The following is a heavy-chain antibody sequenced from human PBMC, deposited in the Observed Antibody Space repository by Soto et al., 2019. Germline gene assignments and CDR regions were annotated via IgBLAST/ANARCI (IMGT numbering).Heavy chain of an antibody. D-gene: IGHD4-17*01. CDR2: IYWDDDK. Sequence: QITLKESGPTLVKPTQTLTLTCTFSGFSLSTSGVGVGWIRQPPGKALEWLALIYWDDDKRYSPSLKSRLTTTKDTPKNRLFLTRPNMDPVDTATYYCAHSLAPPNYGDYEPINIFDYWGQGTLVPVSS. CDR1: GFSLSTSGVG. J-gene: IGHJ4*02. V-gene: IGHV2-5*02. CDR3: AHSLAPPNYGDYEPINIFDY.